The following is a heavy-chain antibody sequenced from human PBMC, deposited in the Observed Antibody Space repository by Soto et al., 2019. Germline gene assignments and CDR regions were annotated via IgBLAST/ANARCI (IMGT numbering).Heavy chain of an antibody. CDR2: ISYDGSNK. D-gene: IGHD1-26*01. Sequence: QVQLVESGGGVVQPGRSLRLSCAASGFTFSSYGMHWVRQAPGKGLEWVAVISYDGSNKYYADSVKGRFTISRDNSMNTLYLQMNSLRAEDTAVYYCAKDYPLIVGALDYWGQGTLVTVSS. J-gene: IGHJ4*02. V-gene: IGHV3-30*18. CDR1: GFTFSSYG. CDR3: AKDYPLIVGALDY.